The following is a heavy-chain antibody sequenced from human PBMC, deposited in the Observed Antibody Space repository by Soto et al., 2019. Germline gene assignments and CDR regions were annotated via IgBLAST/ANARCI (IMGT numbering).Heavy chain of an antibody. Sequence: SVKVYCKTSGGSFSSYATMGVRQVPRQRLEWMGGIIPIFGTANYAQKFQGRVTITADESTSTAYMELSSLRSEDTAVYYCAREWGPATEIEFYYYYGMDVWGQGITVTVSS. J-gene: IGHJ6*02. CDR1: GGSFSSYA. CDR2: IIPIFGTA. D-gene: IGHD1-1*01. CDR3: AREWGPATEIEFYYYYGMDV. V-gene: IGHV1-69*13.